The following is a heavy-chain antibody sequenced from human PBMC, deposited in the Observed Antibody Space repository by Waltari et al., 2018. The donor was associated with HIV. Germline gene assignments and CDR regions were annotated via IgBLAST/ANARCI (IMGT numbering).Heavy chain of an antibody. D-gene: IGHD3-10*01. V-gene: IGHV1-24*01. CDR2: FDPEGEET. CDR1: GYSLTQLS. J-gene: IGHJ4*02. CDR3: ARGEEDYGSGNYYIGYYFDR. Sequence: QVVLIESGAEVKQPGGSVKVSCKVAGYSLTQLSMHWVRQAPGKGLEWLGGFDPEGEETINAQKGQGRLSMTEDTATDTAYRELRGLRSDDTAVYYCARGEEDYGSGNYYIGYYFDRWGQGTLVTVSS.